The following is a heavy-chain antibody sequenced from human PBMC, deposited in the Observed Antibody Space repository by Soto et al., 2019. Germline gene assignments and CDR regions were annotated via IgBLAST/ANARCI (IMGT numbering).Heavy chain of an antibody. CDR2: ISSSSSYT. V-gene: IGHV3-11*06. Sequence: GGSLRLSCAASGFTFSDYYMSWIRQAPGKGLEWVSYISSSSSYTNYADSVKGRFTISRDNAKNSLYLQMNSLRAEDTAVYYCARPNHVGYYYGMDVWGQGTTVTVSS. CDR1: GFTFSDYY. J-gene: IGHJ6*02. CDR3: ARPNHVGYYYGMDV.